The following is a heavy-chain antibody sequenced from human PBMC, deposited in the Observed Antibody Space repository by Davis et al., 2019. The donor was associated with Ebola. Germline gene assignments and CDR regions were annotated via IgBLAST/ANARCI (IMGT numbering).Heavy chain of an antibody. CDR2: ISYDGSNK. Sequence: GESLKISCAASGFTFSSYAMHWVRQAPGKGLEWVAVISYDGSNKYYADSVKGRFTVSRDNAKNSLYLQMNSLRDGGTADGDTAVYYCATDPPGLRDFEYWGQGTPVTASS. J-gene: IGHJ4*02. V-gene: IGHV3-30-3*01. CDR1: GFTFSSYA. D-gene: IGHD2-21*01. CDR3: AVYYCATDPPGLRDFEY.